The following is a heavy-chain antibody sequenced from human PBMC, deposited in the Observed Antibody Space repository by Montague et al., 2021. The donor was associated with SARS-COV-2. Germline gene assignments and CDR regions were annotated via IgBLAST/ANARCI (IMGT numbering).Heavy chain of an antibody. V-gene: IGHV4-61*01. Sequence: SETLSLTCTVSGGSVSSGSYYRSWIRQPPGKGLEWIGYIYYSGSTNYNPSLKSRVTISVDTSKNQFSLKLSSVTAADTAVYYCARDPWRITIFGVVTRYGMDVWGQGTTVTVSS. CDR2: IYYSGST. D-gene: IGHD3-3*01. CDR1: GGSVSSGSYY. J-gene: IGHJ6*02. CDR3: ARDPWRITIFGVVTRYGMDV.